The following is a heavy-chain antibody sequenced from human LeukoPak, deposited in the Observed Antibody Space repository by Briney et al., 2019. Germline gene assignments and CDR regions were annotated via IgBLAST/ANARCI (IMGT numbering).Heavy chain of an antibody. Sequence: ASVKVSCKASGYTFSGYYMHWVRQAPGQGLEWMGWINPNSGGTNYAQKFQGRVTMTRDTSISTAYMELSRLRSDDTAVYYCARGPHWDPHFDYWGQGTLVTVSS. J-gene: IGHJ4*02. D-gene: IGHD7-27*01. CDR2: INPNSGGT. V-gene: IGHV1-2*02. CDR1: GYTFSGYY. CDR3: ARGPHWDPHFDY.